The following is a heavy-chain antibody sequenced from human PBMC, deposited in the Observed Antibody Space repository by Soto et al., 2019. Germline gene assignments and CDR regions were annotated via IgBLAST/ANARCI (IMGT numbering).Heavy chain of an antibody. CDR3: ARVVATMVRGVTLYYYGMDV. CDR1: GGSISSGDYY. J-gene: IGHJ6*02. CDR2: IYYSGST. V-gene: IGHV4-30-4*01. D-gene: IGHD3-10*01. Sequence: QVQLQESGPGLVKPSQTLSLTCTVSGGSISSGDYYWSWIRQPPGKGLEWIGYIYYSGSTYYNPSLKSRVTISVDTSKNQFSLKLSSVTAADTAVYYCARVVATMVRGVTLYYYGMDVWGQGTTVTVSS.